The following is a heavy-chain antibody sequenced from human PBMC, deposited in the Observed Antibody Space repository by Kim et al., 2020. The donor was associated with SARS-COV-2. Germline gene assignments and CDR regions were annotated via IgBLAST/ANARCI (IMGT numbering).Heavy chain of an antibody. CDR2: ISDNGDDK. Sequence: GGSLRLSCAASGFTFSRYTMNWVRQAPGKGLEWVSTISDNGDDKKYEDSVRGRFTLSRDNAKNTLHLHMNNVRADDTATYYCAKVVCANYPGSRPFDMCGEGTPGTLSS. V-gene: IGHV3-23*01. CDR1: GFTFSRYT. CDR3: AKVVCANYPGSRPFDM. D-gene: IGHD1-7*01. J-gene: IGHJ3*02.